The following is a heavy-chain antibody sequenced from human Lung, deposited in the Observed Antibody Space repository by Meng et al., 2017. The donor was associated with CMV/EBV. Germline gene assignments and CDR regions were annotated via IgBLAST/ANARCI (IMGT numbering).Heavy chain of an antibody. Sequence: QEPGRRLVKPSGTTPRTFAVSGGSIHSSNWWSWVRQPPGKGLEWTGEIYHSGSTNYNPSLKSRVTISVDKSKNQFSLNLSSVTAADTAVYYCARVGQWLPIDYWGQGTLVTVSS. V-gene: IGHV4-4*02. CDR2: IYHSGST. D-gene: IGHD6-19*01. J-gene: IGHJ4*02. CDR3: ARVGQWLPIDY. CDR1: GGSIHSSNW.